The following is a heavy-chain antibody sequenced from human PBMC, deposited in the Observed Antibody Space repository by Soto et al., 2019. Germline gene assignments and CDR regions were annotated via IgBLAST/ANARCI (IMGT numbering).Heavy chain of an antibody. CDR3: ARWNTDSSLLMAQYSSYCMVF. V-gene: IGHV1-46*01. Sequence: VASVKVSCKASGYTFTSYYMHWVRQAPGQGLEWMGIINPSGGSTSYAQKFQGRVTMTRDTSTSTVYMELSSLRSEDTAVYYCARWNTDSSLLMAQYSSYCMVFSCQGLLVTVS. CDR2: INPSGGST. D-gene: IGHD6-13*01. J-gene: IGHJ6*02. CDR1: GYTFTSYY.